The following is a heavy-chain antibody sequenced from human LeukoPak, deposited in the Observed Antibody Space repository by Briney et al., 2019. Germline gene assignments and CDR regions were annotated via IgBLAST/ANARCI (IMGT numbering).Heavy chain of an antibody. CDR1: GFTFSSYA. V-gene: IGHV3-23*01. J-gene: IGHJ4*02. CDR3: AKDVGVVPAAIDY. D-gene: IGHD2-2*01. CDR2: ISGSGGST. Sequence: QAGGSLRLSCAASGFTFSSYAMSWVRQAPGKGLEWVSAISGSGGSTYYADSVKGRFTISRDNSKNTLYLQMNSLRAEDTAVYYCAKDVGVVPAAIDYWGQGTLVTVSS.